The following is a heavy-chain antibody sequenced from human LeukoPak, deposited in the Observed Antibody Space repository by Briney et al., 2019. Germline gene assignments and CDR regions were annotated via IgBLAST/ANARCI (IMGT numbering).Heavy chain of an antibody. V-gene: IGHV3-23*01. CDR1: GFTFSSYG. D-gene: IGHD6-13*01. CDR3: AKLIDSSSWPYYYYYMDV. J-gene: IGHJ6*03. Sequence: GGSLRLSCAASGFTFSSYGMHWVRQAPGKGLEWVSAISGSGGSTYYADSVKGRFTISRDNSKNTLYLQMNSLRAEDTAVYYCAKLIDSSSWPYYYYYMDVWGKGTTVTVSS. CDR2: ISGSGGST.